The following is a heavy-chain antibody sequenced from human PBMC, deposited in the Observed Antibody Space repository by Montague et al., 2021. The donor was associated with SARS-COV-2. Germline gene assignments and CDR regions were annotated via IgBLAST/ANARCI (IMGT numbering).Heavy chain of an antibody. D-gene: IGHD3-16*02. CDR2: ISYSATS. V-gene: IGHV4-39*01. Sequence: SETLSLTCTFSGASRSTKNYYWGWIRQPPGKGLEWIGSISYSATSYSNPSPKSRVTMSVDTSRNQLSPNLSSVTVADTAVYYCARLGITLGGVIVIRYYFDFWGQGTLVTVSS. CDR3: ARLGITLGGVIVIRYYFDF. CDR1: GASRSTKNYY. J-gene: IGHJ4*02.